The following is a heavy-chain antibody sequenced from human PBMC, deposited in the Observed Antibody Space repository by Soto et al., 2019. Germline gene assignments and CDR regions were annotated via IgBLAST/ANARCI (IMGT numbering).Heavy chain of an antibody. CDR2: ISYDGSNK. CDR1: GFTFSSYA. V-gene: IGHV3-30-3*01. Sequence: QVQLVESGGGVVQPGRSLRLSCAASGFTFSSYAMHWVRQAPGKGLEWVAVISYDGSNKYYADSVKGRFTISRDNSKNTLYLQMNSLRAEDTAVYYCASLRSSRLRYFDWHSVYGMDVWGQGTTVTVSS. J-gene: IGHJ6*02. CDR3: ASLRSSRLRYFDWHSVYGMDV. D-gene: IGHD3-9*01.